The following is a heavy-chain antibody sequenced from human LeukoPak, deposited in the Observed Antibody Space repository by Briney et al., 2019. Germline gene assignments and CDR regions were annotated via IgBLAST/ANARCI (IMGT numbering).Heavy chain of an antibody. Sequence: GGSLRLSCTASGFTFSSYVMNWVRQAPEKGLEWVSAISGAADTTYYGDSVRGRFTISRDNSRNTLYLQVNSLRAEDTAVCYCAKGTMPRGETSLEYWGQGTLVTDSS. D-gene: IGHD3-10*01. CDR1: GFTFSSYV. J-gene: IGHJ4*02. CDR2: ISGAADTT. V-gene: IGHV3-23*01. CDR3: AKGTMPRGETSLEY.